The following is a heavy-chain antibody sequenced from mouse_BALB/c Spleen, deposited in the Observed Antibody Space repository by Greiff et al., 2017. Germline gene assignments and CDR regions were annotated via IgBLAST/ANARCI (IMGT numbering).Heavy chain of an antibody. V-gene: IGHV10-1*02. Sequence: EVKLQESGGGLVQPKGSLKLSCAASGFTFNTYAMNWVRQAPGKGLEWVARIRSKSNNYATYYADSVKDRFTISRDDSQSMLYLQMNNLKTEDTAMYYCVRHGEVRRRDAMDHWGQGTSVTVSS. J-gene: IGHJ4*01. CDR1: GFTFNTYA. CDR2: IRSKSNNYAT. D-gene: IGHD2-14*01. CDR3: VRHGEVRRRDAMDH.